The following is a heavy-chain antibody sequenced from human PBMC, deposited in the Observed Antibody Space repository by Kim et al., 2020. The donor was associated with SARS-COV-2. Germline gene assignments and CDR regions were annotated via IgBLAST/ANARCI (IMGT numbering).Heavy chain of an antibody. D-gene: IGHD2-15*01. CDR3: ARILGYCSGGSCLSVDAFDI. Sequence: ASVKVSCKASGYTFTSYGISWVRQAPGQGLEWMGWISAYNGNTNYAQKLQGRVTMTTDTSTSTAYMELRSLRSDDTAVYYCARILGYCSGGSCLSVDAFDIWGQGTMVTVSS. CDR2: ISAYNGNT. V-gene: IGHV1-18*01. CDR1: GYTFTSYG. J-gene: IGHJ3*02.